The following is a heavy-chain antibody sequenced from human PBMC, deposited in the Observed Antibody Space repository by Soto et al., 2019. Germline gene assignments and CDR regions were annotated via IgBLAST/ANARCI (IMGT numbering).Heavy chain of an antibody. D-gene: IGHD5-18*01. Sequence: GESLKISCKGSGYNFATDWIGWVRQMPGKGLEWMGIIYPADSVTRYSPSSQGQVTISADKSISTAYLQWSSLKASDTAMYFCARYWHSYSLNYYRGMDVWGQGTTVTVSS. CDR2: IYPADSVT. V-gene: IGHV5-51*01. J-gene: IGHJ6*02. CDR1: GYNFATDW. CDR3: ARYWHSYSLNYYRGMDV.